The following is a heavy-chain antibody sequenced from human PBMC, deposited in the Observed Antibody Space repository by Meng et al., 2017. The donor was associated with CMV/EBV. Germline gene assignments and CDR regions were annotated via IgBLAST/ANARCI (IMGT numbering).Heavy chain of an antibody. Sequence: GESLKISCAASGFTFDDYTMHWVRQAPGKGLEWVSLISWDGSSTYYADSVKGRFTISRDNSKNSLYLQMNSLRTEDTALYYCAKDQDIVATGGAFDYWGQGTLVTVSS. CDR2: ISWDGSST. CDR1: GFTFDDYT. CDR3: AKDQDIVATGGAFDY. J-gene: IGHJ4*02. V-gene: IGHV3-43*01. D-gene: IGHD5-12*01.